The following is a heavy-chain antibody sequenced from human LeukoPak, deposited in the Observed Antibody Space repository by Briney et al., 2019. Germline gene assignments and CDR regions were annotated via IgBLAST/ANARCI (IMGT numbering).Heavy chain of an antibody. CDR1: GGSINTYF. Sequence: SETLSLTCTVSGGSINTYFCSWIRQPAGKGLEWIGRIDASGSINYNPSLKSRVTMSVDRSRNQFSLKLSSVTAADTAVYYCAKVGSLSRGRNWVDPWGQGTLVTVSS. J-gene: IGHJ5*02. V-gene: IGHV4-4*07. CDR3: AKVGSLSRGRNWVDP. CDR2: IDASGSI. D-gene: IGHD2-15*01.